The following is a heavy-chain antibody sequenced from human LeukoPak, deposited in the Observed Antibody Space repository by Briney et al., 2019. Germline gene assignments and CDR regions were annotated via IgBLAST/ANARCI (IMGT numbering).Heavy chain of an antibody. CDR3: ATLWEKTFDH. CDR1: GFTFSSYG. J-gene: IGHJ4*02. Sequence: GGSLRLSCAASGFTFSSYGMHWVRQAPGKGLEWVAVIPYDGSNKYYADSVKGRFTISRDNSKNTLYLQMNSLRTEDTALYYCATLWEKTFDHWGQGTLVTVSS. CDR2: IPYDGSNK. D-gene: IGHD3-16*01. V-gene: IGHV3-30*03.